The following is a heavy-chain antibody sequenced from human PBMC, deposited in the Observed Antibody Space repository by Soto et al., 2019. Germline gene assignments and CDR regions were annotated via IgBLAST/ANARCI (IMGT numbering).Heavy chain of an antibody. J-gene: IGHJ4*02. CDR2: ISSSSSTI. V-gene: IGHV3-48*02. CDR3: ARDRAPYYYDSSGYNPFDY. D-gene: IGHD3-22*01. CDR1: GCTFNSYR. Sequence: GGSLRLSCAASGCTFNSYRKNWVRQAPGKGLDWVSYISSSSSTIYYADSVKGRFTISRDNAKNSLYLQMNSLRDEDTAVYYCARDRAPYYYDSSGYNPFDYWGQGTLVTVSS.